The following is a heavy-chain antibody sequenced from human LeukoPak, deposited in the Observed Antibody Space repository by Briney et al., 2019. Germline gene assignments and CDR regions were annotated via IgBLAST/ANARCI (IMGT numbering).Heavy chain of an antibody. Sequence: PGRSLRLSCTTSGFTFDDYGMSWVRQGPGKGLEWVSGINWNGGSTGYADSVKGRFTISRDNAKNSLYLQMNSLRAEDTALYYCARDFKDSSGYDDAFDIWGQGTMVTVSS. D-gene: IGHD3-22*01. V-gene: IGHV3-20*04. CDR1: GFTFDDYG. J-gene: IGHJ3*02. CDR3: ARDFKDSSGYDDAFDI. CDR2: INWNGGST.